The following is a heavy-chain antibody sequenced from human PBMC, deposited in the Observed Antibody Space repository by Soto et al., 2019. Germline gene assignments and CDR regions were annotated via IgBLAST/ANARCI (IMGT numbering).Heavy chain of an antibody. CDR1: GDSVSTNSGA. Sequence: SQTLSLTCAISGDSVSTNSGAWNWIRQSPSRGLEWLGRTFYRSRWYSDYADSVKGRININSDTSKNQFSLQLSSVTPEDAAVYYCARAGSTMYRLHPHFDYWGQGTLVTVSS. D-gene: IGHD3-9*01. J-gene: IGHJ4*02. V-gene: IGHV6-1*01. CDR2: TFYRSRWYS. CDR3: ARAGSTMYRLHPHFDY.